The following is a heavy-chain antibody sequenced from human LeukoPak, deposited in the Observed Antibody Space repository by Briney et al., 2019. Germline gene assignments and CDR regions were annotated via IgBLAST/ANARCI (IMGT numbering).Heavy chain of an antibody. CDR1: GFTFSSYE. J-gene: IGHJ6*03. V-gene: IGHV3-48*03. CDR3: ARLAYYMDV. Sequence: PGGSLRLSCAASGFTFSSYEMNWVRQAPGKGLEWVSYISSSGSTIYYADSVKGRFTISRDNAKNSLYLQMNSLRAEETAVYYCARLAYYMDVWAKGTTVTISS. CDR2: ISSSGSTI.